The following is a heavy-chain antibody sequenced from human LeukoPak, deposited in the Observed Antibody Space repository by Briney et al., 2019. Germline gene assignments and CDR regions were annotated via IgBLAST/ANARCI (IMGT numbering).Heavy chain of an antibody. V-gene: IGHV4-61*02. CDR3: AREIGRIGVVVIAWYFDL. Sequence: SETLSLTCTVSGGSIGSGSYYWSWLRQPAGKGLEWIGRIYTSGSTNYNPSLKSRVTISVNTSKNQFSLKLSSVTAADTAVYYCAREIGRIGVVVIAWYFDLWGRGTLVTVSS. CDR2: IYTSGST. J-gene: IGHJ2*01. D-gene: IGHD3-22*01. CDR1: GGSIGSGSYY.